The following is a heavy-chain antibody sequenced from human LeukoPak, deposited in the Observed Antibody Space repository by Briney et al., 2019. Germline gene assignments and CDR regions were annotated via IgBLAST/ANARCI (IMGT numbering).Heavy chain of an antibody. D-gene: IGHD2-2*02. J-gene: IGHJ5*02. CDR1: GGSISSSSYY. Sequence: PSETLSLTCTVSGGSISSSSYYRGWIRQPPGKGLEWIGSIYYSGSTYYNPSLKSRVTISVDTSKNQFSLKLSSVTAADTAVYYCAGTDIVVVPAAIPHWFDPWGQGTLVTVSS. V-gene: IGHV4-39*01. CDR2: IYYSGST. CDR3: AGTDIVVVPAAIPHWFDP.